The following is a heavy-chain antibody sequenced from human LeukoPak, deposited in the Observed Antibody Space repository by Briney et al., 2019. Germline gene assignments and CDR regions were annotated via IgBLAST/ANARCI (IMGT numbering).Heavy chain of an antibody. V-gene: IGHV1-18*01. D-gene: IGHD5-12*01. CDR1: GYTFNTYG. CDR3: ARSDLATITAGPFEY. CDR2: ISVHQGNT. J-gene: IGHJ4*02. Sequence: GASVTVSFKASGYTFNTYGITWVRQARGQGREWMGWISVHQGNTKYAQNFQGRVTITIDTSTSTAYMDLRILRSDDTAIYFCARSDLATITAGPFEYWGQGTLVAVSS.